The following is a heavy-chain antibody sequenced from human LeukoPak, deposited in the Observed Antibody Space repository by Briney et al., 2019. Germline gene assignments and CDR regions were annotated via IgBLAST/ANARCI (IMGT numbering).Heavy chain of an antibody. J-gene: IGHJ3*01. CDR1: GYTFTSYY. D-gene: IGHD2-2*01. CDR2: INPSGGST. CDR3: ARDPCITTSCHRPMSDAFGV. V-gene: IGHV1-46*01. Sequence: ASVKVSCKASGYTFTSYYMHWVRQAPGQGLEWMGIINPSGGSTSYAQKFQGRVTMTRDTSTSTVYTELSSLRSEDTAVYYCARDPCITTSCHRPMSDAFGVWGQGTMVTVSS.